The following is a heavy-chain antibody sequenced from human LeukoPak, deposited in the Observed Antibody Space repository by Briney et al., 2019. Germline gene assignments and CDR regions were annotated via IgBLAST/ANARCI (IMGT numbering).Heavy chain of an antibody. V-gene: IGHV4-59*08. CDR3: ARGYSSSWFPDTFDY. D-gene: IGHD6-13*01. CDR2: VYNSGDT. CDR1: GGSTSSDY. Sequence: PSETLSLTCTVSGGSTSSDYWSWIRQSPGKGLEWVGYVYNSGDTGKNPSLKSRVTILLDTSKNQCSLKLTSVSAADTAVYYCARGYSSSWFPDTFDYWGQGTLVTVSS. J-gene: IGHJ4*02.